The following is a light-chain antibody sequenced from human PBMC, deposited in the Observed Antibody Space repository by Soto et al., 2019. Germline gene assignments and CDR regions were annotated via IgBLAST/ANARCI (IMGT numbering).Light chain of an antibody. CDR2: GAS. V-gene: IGKV3-20*01. Sequence: EIVMTQSPGTLSLSPGERATLSCRASQSVTSNYLAWYQQKPGQAPRLLVYGASSRATGIPDRFSGSGSGTDFTLDISRLEPEDFAGYYCQQYGSSPGAFGQGTKV. CDR3: QQYGSSPGA. CDR1: QSVTSNY. J-gene: IGKJ1*01.